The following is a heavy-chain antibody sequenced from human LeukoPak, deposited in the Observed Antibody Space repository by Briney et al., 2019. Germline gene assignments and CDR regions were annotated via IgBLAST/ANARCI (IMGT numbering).Heavy chain of an antibody. CDR3: AKDVDSYGYIDY. CDR2: ISGSGGST. Sequence: GGSLRLSCAASGFTFSSYAMSWVRQVPGKGLEWVSAISGSGGSTYYADSVKGRFTISRDNSKNTLYLQMNSLRAEDTAVYYCAKDVDSYGYIDYWGQGTLVTVSS. CDR1: GFTFSSYA. J-gene: IGHJ4*02. D-gene: IGHD5-18*01. V-gene: IGHV3-23*01.